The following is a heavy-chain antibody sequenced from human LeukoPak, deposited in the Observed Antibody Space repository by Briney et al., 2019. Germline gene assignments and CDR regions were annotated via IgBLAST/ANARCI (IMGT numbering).Heavy chain of an antibody. CDR3: AYWAYYYDSSGS. CDR1: GYTLTGYY. Sequence: ASVKVSCKASGYTLTGYYMHWVRQAPGQGHEWMGWINPNSGGTNYAQKFQGRVTMTRDTSISTAYMELSRLRSDDTAVYYCAYWAYYYDSSGSRGQGTLVTVSS. D-gene: IGHD3-22*01. J-gene: IGHJ1*01. CDR2: INPNSGGT. V-gene: IGHV1-2*02.